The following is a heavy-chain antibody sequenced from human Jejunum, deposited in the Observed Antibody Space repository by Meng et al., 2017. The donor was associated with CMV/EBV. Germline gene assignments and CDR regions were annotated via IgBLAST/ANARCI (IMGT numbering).Heavy chain of an antibody. CDR3: ANYYDSSGYLHH. Sequence: ASGFPFSSYAMSWVRQAPGKGLEWVSAISGSGGSTYYADSVKGRFTISRDNSKNTLYLQMNSLRAEDTAVYYCANYYDSSGYLHHWGQGTRVTVSS. CDR1: GFPFSSYA. CDR2: ISGSGGST. V-gene: IGHV3-23*01. J-gene: IGHJ4*02. D-gene: IGHD3-22*01.